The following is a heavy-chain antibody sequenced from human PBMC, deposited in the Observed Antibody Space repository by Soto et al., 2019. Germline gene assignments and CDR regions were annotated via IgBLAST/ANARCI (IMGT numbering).Heavy chain of an antibody. CDR2: IIPIFGTA. V-gene: IGHV1-69*01. D-gene: IGHD5-12*01. CDR3: ARGRDGYTHGAFDI. CDR1: GGTFSSYA. Sequence: QVQLVQSGAEVKKPGSSVKVSCKASGGTFSSYAISWVGQAPGQGLEWMGGIIPIFGTANYAQRFQGRVTITADESTSTAYMELSSLRSEDTAVYYCARGRDGYTHGAFDIWGQGTMVTVSS. J-gene: IGHJ3*02.